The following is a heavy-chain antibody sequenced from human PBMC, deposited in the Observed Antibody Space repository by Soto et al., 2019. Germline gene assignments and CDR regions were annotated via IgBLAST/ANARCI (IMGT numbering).Heavy chain of an antibody. CDR1: GYTFTSYA. D-gene: IGHD3-22*01. V-gene: IGHV1-3*01. J-gene: IGHJ6*02. Sequence: ASVKVSCKASGYTFTSYAMHWVRQAPGQRLEWMGWINAGNGNTKYSQKFQGRVTITRDTSASTAYMELSSLRSEDTAVYYCATVYYRGLPQGERTYGMDVWGQGTTVTVS. CDR3: ATVYYRGLPQGERTYGMDV. CDR2: INAGNGNT.